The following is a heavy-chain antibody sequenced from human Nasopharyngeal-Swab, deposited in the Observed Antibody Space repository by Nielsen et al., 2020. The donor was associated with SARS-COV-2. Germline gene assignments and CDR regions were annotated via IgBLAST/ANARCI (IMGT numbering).Heavy chain of an antibody. V-gene: IGHV4-4*07. Sequence: SETLSLTCTVSGGSISSYYWSWIRQPAGKGLEWIGRIYTSGSTNYNPSLKSRVTMSVETSKSQFSLKVSSVTAADTAVYYCARESAVSARRRWFDPWGQGTLVTVSS. CDR3: ARESAVSARRRWFDP. D-gene: IGHD6-6*01. CDR2: IYTSGST. J-gene: IGHJ5*02. CDR1: GGSISSYY.